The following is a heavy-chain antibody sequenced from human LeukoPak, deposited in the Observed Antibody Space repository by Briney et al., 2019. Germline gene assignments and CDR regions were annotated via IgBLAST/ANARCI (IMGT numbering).Heavy chain of an antibody. V-gene: IGHV1-18*04. CDR2: ISAYNGNT. CDR1: GYTFTGYY. CDR3: ARDFTGGVATTGYFDY. J-gene: IGHJ4*02. D-gene: IGHD5-12*01. Sequence: GASVKISCKASGYTFTGYYLHWVRQAPGQGLEWMGWISAYNGNTNYAQKLQGRVTMTTDTSTSTAYMELRSLRSDDTAVYYCARDFTGGVATTGYFDYWGQGTLVTVSS.